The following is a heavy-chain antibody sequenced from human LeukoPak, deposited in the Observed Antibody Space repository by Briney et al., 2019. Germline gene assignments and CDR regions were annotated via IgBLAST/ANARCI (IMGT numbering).Heavy chain of an antibody. D-gene: IGHD1-7*01. CDR1: GFTFSSYA. J-gene: IGHJ4*02. CDR3: VKRTVNYPFDF. CDR2: ISGSGGST. V-gene: IGHV3-23*01. Sequence: GGSLRLSCAASGFTFSSYAMHWVRQAPGKGLEWVSAISGSGGSTFYADSVKGRFTISRDNSENTLYLQMNSLRAEDTAVYYCVKRTVNYPFDFWGQGTLLTVSS.